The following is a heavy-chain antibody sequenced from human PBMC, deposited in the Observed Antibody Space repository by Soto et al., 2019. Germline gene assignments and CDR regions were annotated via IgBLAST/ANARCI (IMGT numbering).Heavy chain of an antibody. Sequence: ASVKVSCKASGGTFSSYAISWVRQAPGQGLEWMGGIIPILGIANYAQKFQARVTITPDKSTSTAYMELSSRRFEDTAVYYCAQAQLERQAWGQGTLVTVSS. CDR2: IIPILGIA. CDR1: GGTFSSYA. CDR3: AQAQLERQA. J-gene: IGHJ4*02. V-gene: IGHV1-69*10. D-gene: IGHD1-1*01.